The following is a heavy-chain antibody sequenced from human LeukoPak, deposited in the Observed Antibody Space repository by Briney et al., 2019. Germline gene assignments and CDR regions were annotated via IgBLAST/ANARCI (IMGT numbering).Heavy chain of an antibody. V-gene: IGHV3-64D*06. CDR2: ISSNGGST. CDR3: VKARDDYGGKYYFDY. J-gene: IGHJ4*02. D-gene: IGHD4-23*01. Sequence: GGSLRLSCSASGFTFSSHAMHWVRQAPGKGLEYVSAISSNGGSTYYADSVKGRFTISRDNSKNTLYLQMSSLRAEDTAVYYCVKARDDYGGKYYFDYWGQGTLVTVSS. CDR1: GFTFSSHA.